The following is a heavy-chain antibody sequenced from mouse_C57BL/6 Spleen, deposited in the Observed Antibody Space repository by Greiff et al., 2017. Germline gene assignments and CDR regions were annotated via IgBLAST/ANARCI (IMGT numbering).Heavy chain of an antibody. J-gene: IGHJ1*03. CDR3: ASPYGNHWYFDV. D-gene: IGHD1-1*01. CDR2: IWSGGST. CDR1: GFSLTSYG. V-gene: IGHV2-2*01. Sequence: QVQLQQSGPGLVQPSQSLSITCTVSGFSLTSYGVHWVRQSPGKGLEWLGVIWSGGSTDYNAAFISRLSISKDNSKSQVFFKMNSLQADDTAIYYCASPYGNHWYFDVWGTGTTVTVSS.